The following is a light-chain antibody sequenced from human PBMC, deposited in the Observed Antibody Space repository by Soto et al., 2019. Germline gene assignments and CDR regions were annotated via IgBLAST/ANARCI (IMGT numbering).Light chain of an antibody. CDR3: QQYGTSPFT. J-gene: IGKJ5*01. V-gene: IGKV3-15*01. CDR2: GAS. CDR1: QSVFSD. Sequence: EIVLTQSPATLSVSPGERATLSCRASQSVFSDLAWYQQKPGQTPRLLIYGASTRATGIPARFSGSGSGTEFTLTISSLQSEDFGVYHCQQYGTSPFTFGQGTRLEIK.